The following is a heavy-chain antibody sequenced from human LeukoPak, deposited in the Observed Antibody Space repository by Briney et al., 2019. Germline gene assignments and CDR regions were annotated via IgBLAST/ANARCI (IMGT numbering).Heavy chain of an antibody. CDR3: ARELRRDDI. D-gene: IGHD6-25*01. CDR2: MNPNSGNG. V-gene: IGHV1-8*03. Sequence: ASVKVSCKASGYAFTTYDINWVRQATGQGLEWMGYMNPNSGNGGYAQKFQGRVTITTDTSISTAYMELSGLTSEDTAVYYCARELRRDDIWGQGTLVTVSS. J-gene: IGHJ3*02. CDR1: GYAFTTYD.